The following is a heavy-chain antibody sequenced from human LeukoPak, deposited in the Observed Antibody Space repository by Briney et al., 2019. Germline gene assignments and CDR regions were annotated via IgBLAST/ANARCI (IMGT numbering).Heavy chain of an antibody. V-gene: IGHV4-59*13. Sequence: PSETLSLTCAISGGSISSNYWSWLGQPPGKGLEWIGYCHYSGNTNYNPSLKSRATISVDMSKNQFSLTLNSVTAADTAVYYCARSASSTSRSAFDIWGQGTRVTASS. J-gene: IGHJ3*02. CDR1: GGSISSNY. CDR2: CHYSGNT. CDR3: ARSASSTSRSAFDI.